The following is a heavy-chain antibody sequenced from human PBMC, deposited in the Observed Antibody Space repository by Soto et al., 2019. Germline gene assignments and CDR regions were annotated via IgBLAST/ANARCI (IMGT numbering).Heavy chain of an antibody. CDR1: GGSVSGYY. CDR3: ARAYDYRDPRDAFDT. V-gene: IGHV4-34*02. CDR2: INHGGST. Sequence: QVQLQQWGAGLLKPSETLSLTCAVNGGSVSGYYWNWIRQSPGKGLEWIAKINHGGSTNYNPSLKSRVRISIDTCSNLVSLRLSSVTAADTAVYFCARAYDYRDPRDAFDTWGPGTMVTVSS. J-gene: IGHJ3*02. D-gene: IGHD4-17*01.